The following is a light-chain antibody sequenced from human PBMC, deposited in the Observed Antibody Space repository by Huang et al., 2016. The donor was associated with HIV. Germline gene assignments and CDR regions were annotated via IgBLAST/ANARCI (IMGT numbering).Light chain of an antibody. CDR1: QRVDSN. CDR3: QQYGSSPLT. J-gene: IGKJ4*01. CDR2: DAS. V-gene: IGKV3D-20*01. Sequence: EIVLTQSPATLSLSPGVRATLSCGASQRVDSNLAWYQQKPGRAPRLLIYDASSRATGIPDRFSGSGSGTGFTLTISRLEPEDFAVYYCQQYGSSPLTFGGGTRVEIK.